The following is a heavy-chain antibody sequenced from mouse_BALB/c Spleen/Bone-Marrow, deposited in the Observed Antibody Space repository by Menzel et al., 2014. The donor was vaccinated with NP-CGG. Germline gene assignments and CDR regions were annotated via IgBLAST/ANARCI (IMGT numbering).Heavy chain of an antibody. Sequence: QVQLQQSGAELVKPGAPVKLSCKASGYTFTSYWMNWVKQRPGRGLEWIGRIDPSDSETHYNQKFKDKATLTVDKSSSTAYIQLSSLTSEDSAVYYCARAFGDGYYYAMDYWGQGTSVTVSP. CDR1: GYTFTSYW. J-gene: IGHJ4*01. D-gene: IGHD2-3*01. CDR2: IDPSDSET. CDR3: ARAFGDGYYYAMDY. V-gene: IGHV1-69*02.